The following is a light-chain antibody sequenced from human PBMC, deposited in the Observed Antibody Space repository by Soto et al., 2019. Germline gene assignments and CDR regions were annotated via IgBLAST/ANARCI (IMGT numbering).Light chain of an antibody. J-gene: IGLJ2*01. V-gene: IGLV2-14*03. CDR3: SSFTSILGL. CDR1: VSEVAGYTY. CDR2: DVS. Sequence: QAVVTQPASVSGSPGQSITISCTGAVSEVAGYTYVSWYQQHPGKGPKVIIYDVSNRPSGVSNRFSGSKSGTTASLTISGLQADDEADYYCSSFTSILGLFGGGTKLTVL.